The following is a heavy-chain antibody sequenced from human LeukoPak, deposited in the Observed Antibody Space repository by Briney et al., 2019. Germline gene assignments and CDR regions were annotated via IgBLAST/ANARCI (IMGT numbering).Heavy chain of an antibody. J-gene: IGHJ3*02. CDR2: TKQDGRGK. D-gene: IGHD2-2*01. CDR3: ARDYGLNCRSTSCAGAFDI. CDR1: GFTFSSDW. V-gene: IGHV3-7*01. Sequence: AGSLRLYCEATGFTFSSDWMTRVPQAPGKGLEWVVNTKQDGRGKSYVDSVKGRFTVSRDNARSSLYLQMNSLRAEDTAVYYCARDYGLNCRSTSCAGAFDIWGQGTMVTVSS.